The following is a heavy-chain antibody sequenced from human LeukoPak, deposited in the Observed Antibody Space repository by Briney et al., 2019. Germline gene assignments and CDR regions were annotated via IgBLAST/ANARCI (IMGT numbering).Heavy chain of an antibody. CDR1: GGTFSSYA. V-gene: IGHV1-69*04. CDR2: IIPILGIA. D-gene: IGHD3-9*01. Sequence: ASVKVSCKASGGTFSSYAISWVRQAPGQGLEWMGRIIPILGIANYAQKFQGRVTITADKSTSTAYMELSSLRSEDTAVYYCARQDYDILTGYYLPGFAYWGQGTLVTVSS. CDR3: ARQDYDILTGYYLPGFAY. J-gene: IGHJ4*02.